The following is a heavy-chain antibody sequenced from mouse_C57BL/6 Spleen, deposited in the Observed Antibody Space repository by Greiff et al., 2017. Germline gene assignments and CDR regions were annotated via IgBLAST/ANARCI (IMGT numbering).Heavy chain of an antibody. CDR1: GYTFTDYN. D-gene: IGHD2-2*01. V-gene: IGHV1-22*01. CDR3: ARSRATMVTYYFDY. Sequence: DVQLVESGPELVKPGASVQMSCKASGYTFTDYNMHWVKQSHGKSLEWIGYINPNNGGTSYNQKFKGKATLTVNKSSSTAYMELRSLTSEDSAVYYCARSRATMVTYYFDYWGQGTTLTVSS. J-gene: IGHJ2*01. CDR2: INPNNGGT.